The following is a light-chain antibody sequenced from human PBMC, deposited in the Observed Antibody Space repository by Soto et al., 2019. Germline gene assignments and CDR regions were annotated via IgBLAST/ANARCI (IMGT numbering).Light chain of an antibody. CDR3: QQYDDFPYT. Sequence: DIQMTQSPSSLSASVGDRVTITCQASQDIDNNLNWYQQRSGKAPKVLIYDASKLKGGVPSRFSGSGSGTDFTFTISSLQPEDIATYYCQQYDDFPYTFGQGTKLEI. CDR1: QDIDNN. CDR2: DAS. J-gene: IGKJ2*01. V-gene: IGKV1-33*01.